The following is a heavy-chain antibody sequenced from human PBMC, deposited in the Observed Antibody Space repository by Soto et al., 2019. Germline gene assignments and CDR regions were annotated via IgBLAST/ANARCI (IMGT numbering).Heavy chain of an antibody. Sequence: GPTLVNPTQTLTLTCRFSGFSLKSTGVGVGWIRQPPGKALEWLALIDWDDDKYYSTSLKTRLTISKDTSKNQVVLTMTNMDPVDTATYYCARTWYSSGFNGMDVWGQGTTVTVSS. V-gene: IGHV2-70*01. CDR3: ARTWYSSGFNGMDV. J-gene: IGHJ6*02. D-gene: IGHD6-19*01. CDR2: IDWDDDK. CDR1: GFSLKSTGVG.